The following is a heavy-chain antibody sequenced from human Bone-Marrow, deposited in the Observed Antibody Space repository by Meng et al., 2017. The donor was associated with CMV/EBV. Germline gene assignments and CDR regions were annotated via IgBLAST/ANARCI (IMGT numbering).Heavy chain of an antibody. CDR3: ARDRVPPMGFES. CDR1: GYTFTSYG. Sequence: ASVKVSCKASGYTFTSYGSSWVRQAPGQGLESMGWISAYNGNTNYAQKLQGRVTMTTDTSTSTAYMELTSLRSDDTAVYYCARDRVPPMGFESWGQVILVTVSS. J-gene: IGHJ5*01. D-gene: IGHD4/OR15-4a*01. V-gene: IGHV1-18*01. CDR2: ISAYNGNT.